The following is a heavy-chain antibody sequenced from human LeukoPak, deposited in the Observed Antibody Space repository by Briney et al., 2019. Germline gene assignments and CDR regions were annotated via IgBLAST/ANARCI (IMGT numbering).Heavy chain of an antibody. J-gene: IGHJ4*02. CDR2: IRYDGSNK. V-gene: IGHV3-30*02. CDR1: GFTFSSYG. CDR3: AKVEGDGDYLIDY. D-gene: IGHD4-17*01. Sequence: GGSLRLSCAASGFTFSSYGMHWVRQAPGKGLEWVAFIRYDGSNKYYADSVKGRFTISRDNSKNTLYLQMNSLRAEDTAVYYCAKVEGDGDYLIDYWGQGTLVTVSS.